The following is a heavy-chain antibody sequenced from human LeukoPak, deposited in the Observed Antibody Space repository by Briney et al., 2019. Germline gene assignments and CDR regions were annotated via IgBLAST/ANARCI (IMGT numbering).Heavy chain of an antibody. V-gene: IGHV3-7*01. CDR2: IKRDGSEK. CDR3: ARGPNTDYGRRYYYYMDV. D-gene: IGHD4-17*01. Sequence: PGGSLRLSCAASGITFRSYWMSWVRQAPGKGLEWVANIKRDGSEKFYVDSVKGRFTISRDNAKNSLYLQMNSLRADDTAVYYCARGPNTDYGRRYYYYMDVWGKGTTVTVS. J-gene: IGHJ6*03. CDR1: GITFRSYW.